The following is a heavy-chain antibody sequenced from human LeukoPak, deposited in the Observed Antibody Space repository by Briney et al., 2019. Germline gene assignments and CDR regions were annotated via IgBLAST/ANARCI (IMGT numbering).Heavy chain of an antibody. D-gene: IGHD3-10*01. J-gene: IGHJ4*02. Sequence: PGGSLRLSCAASGFTFSSYSMNWVRQAPGKGLEWVSSISSSSSYIYYADSVKGRFTISRDNAKNSLYLQMNSLRAEDTAVYYCGRHRSGSGTYFIDYWGQGTLVSVSS. V-gene: IGHV3-21*01. CDR3: GRHRSGSGTYFIDY. CDR2: ISSSSSYI. CDR1: GFTFSSYS.